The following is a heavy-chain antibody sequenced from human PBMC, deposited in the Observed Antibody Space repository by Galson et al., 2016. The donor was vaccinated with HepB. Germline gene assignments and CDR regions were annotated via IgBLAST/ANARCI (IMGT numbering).Heavy chain of an antibody. CDR1: GFTFSDSA. Sequence: SLRLSCAASGFTFSDSAMHWVRQASGKGLEWVGRIRSKANSYATAYGASVKGRFTISRDDSENTAYLQMNSLKAEDTAVYYCTTGEAIVGAAHMRDAFDIWGPGTMVTVSS. CDR3: TTGEAIVGAAHMRDAFDI. J-gene: IGHJ3*02. CDR2: IRSKANSYAT. V-gene: IGHV3-73*01. D-gene: IGHD2-15*01.